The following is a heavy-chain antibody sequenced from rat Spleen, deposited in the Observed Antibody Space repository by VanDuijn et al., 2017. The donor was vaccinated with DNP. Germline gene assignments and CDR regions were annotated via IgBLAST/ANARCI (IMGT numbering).Heavy chain of an antibody. Sequence: QVQLKESGPGLVQPSQTLSLTCTVSGFSLTSYNVHWVRQPTGKGLEWMGILWTGGSTDYNSALKSRLSISRDTSKSQVFLKMNSLQTEDIATYYCARQGNYGSYAMDAWGQGTSVTVSS. CDR2: LWTGGST. V-gene: IGHV2-30*01. CDR1: GFSLTSYN. D-gene: IGHD1-3*01. CDR3: ARQGNYGSYAMDA. J-gene: IGHJ4*01.